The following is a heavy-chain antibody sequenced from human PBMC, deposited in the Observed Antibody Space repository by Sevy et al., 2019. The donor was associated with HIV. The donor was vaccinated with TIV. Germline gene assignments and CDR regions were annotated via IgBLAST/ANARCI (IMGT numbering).Heavy chain of an antibody. D-gene: IGHD2-15*01. J-gene: IGHJ6*02. CDR2: ISSSGRST. Sequence: GGSLRLSCAASGFTFSSYAMNWVRQAPGKGLEWVSSISSSGRSTYYAESVEGRFTISRDNSVNTLYLQMNSLRADETAVYYCAKGYCSGGSCPRDYYYYGMDVWGQGTTVTVSS. V-gene: IGHV3-23*01. CDR1: GFTFSSYA. CDR3: AKGYCSGGSCPRDYYYYGMDV.